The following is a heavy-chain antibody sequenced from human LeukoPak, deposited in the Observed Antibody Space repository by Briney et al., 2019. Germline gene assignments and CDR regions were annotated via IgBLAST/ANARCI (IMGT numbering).Heavy chain of an antibody. D-gene: IGHD1-26*01. Sequence: ASVKVSCKTSGYAFTAFFIHWVRQAPGQGLEWMGWLNPNSGGTNYAQKFQGRVTMTRDTSISTADMELSRLRSDDTAVYFCARVGAAYQDSNHWGQGTLVTVPS. V-gene: IGHV1-2*02. J-gene: IGHJ5*02. CDR2: LNPNSGGT. CDR1: GYAFTAFF. CDR3: ARVGAAYQDSNH.